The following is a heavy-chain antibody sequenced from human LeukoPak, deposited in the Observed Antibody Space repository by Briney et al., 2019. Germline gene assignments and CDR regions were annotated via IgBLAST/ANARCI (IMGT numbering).Heavy chain of an antibody. V-gene: IGHV1-69*05. D-gene: IGHD6-19*01. Sequence: SVKVSCKPSGGTFSNYAISWVRQAPGQGLEWMEGFIPIFGTSNYPQKFRGRVTVTTDESTSTAYMELSSLTSEDTAVYYCATSTGYDNGWPQHYFDYWGQGTLVTISS. CDR1: GGTFSNYA. J-gene: IGHJ4*02. CDR2: FIPIFGTS. CDR3: ATSTGYDNGWPQHYFDY.